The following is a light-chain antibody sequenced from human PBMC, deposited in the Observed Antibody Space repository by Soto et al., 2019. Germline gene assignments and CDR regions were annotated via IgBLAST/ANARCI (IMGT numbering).Light chain of an antibody. Sequence: EIVLTQSPGTLSLSPGERATLSCRASQTVSSSYLAWYQQKPGQAPRLLIYGASSRATGIPDRFSGSGSGTDFTLTISRLEPEDFAVYDCQQYGSSSTTFGGGTKVEIK. CDR3: QQYGSSSTT. CDR2: GAS. J-gene: IGKJ4*01. CDR1: QTVSSSY. V-gene: IGKV3-20*01.